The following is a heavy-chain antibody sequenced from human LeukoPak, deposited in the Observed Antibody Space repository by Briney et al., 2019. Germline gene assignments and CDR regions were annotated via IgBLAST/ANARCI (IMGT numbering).Heavy chain of an antibody. D-gene: IGHD5-12*01. V-gene: IGHV5-51*01. Sequence: GESREISFQGSGYSFPYFWIGWGRPVPGKGLEWMGTIHPGDSETRYGPSIKGQVTISVDKSITTAYLQWSSLKASDTAMYYCARRGDNWFDPWGQGTLVTVSS. CDR3: ARRGDNWFDP. CDR1: GYSFPYFW. J-gene: IGHJ5*02. CDR2: IHPGDSET.